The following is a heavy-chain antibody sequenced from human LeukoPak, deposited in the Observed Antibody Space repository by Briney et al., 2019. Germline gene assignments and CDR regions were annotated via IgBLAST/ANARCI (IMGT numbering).Heavy chain of an antibody. CDR1: GFTFGDYA. CDR2: IRSKAYGGTT. V-gene: IGHV3-49*03. CDR3: TRDGAGRYFDWLKGNDAFDI. J-gene: IGHJ3*02. D-gene: IGHD3-9*01. Sequence: GGSLRLSCTASGFTFGDYAMSWFRRAPGKGLEWVGFIRSKAYGGTTEYAASVKGRFTISRDDSKSIAYLQMNSLKTEDTAVYYCTRDGAGRYFDWLKGNDAFDIWGQGTMVTVSS.